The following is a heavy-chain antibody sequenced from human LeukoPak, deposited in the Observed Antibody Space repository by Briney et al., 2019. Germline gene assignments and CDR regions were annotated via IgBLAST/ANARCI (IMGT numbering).Heavy chain of an antibody. V-gene: IGHV1-2*02. CDR1: GYTFTGYY. J-gene: IGHJ4*02. CDR3: ARDRGRSGWYGSFGY. D-gene: IGHD6-19*01. CDR2: INPNSGGT. Sequence: GASVKVSCKASGYTFTGYYMHWVRQAPGQGLEWMGWINPNSGGTNYAQKFQGRVTMTRDTSISTAYMELSRLRSDDTAVYYCARDRGRSGWYGSFGYWGQGTLVTVSS.